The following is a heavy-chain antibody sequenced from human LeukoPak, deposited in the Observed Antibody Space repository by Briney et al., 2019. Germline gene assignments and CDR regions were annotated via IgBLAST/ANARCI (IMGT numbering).Heavy chain of an antibody. J-gene: IGHJ4*02. CDR3: ARVYGSYSYYFDY. CDR1: GGSFSGYY. CDR2: INHGGST. D-gene: IGHD1-26*01. V-gene: IGHV4-34*01. Sequence: SETLSLTCAVYGGSFSGYYWSWIRQPPGKGLEWIGEINHGGSTNYNPSLKSRVTISVDTSKNQFSLKLSSVTAADTAVYYCARVYGSYSYYFDYWGQGTLVTVSS.